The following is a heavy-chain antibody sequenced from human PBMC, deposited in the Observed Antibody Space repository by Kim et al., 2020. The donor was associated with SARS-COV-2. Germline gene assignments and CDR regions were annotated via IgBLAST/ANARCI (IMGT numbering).Heavy chain of an antibody. D-gene: IGHD5-12*01. J-gene: IGHJ2*01. V-gene: IGHV3-11*05. Sequence: GGSLRLSCAASGFTFSDYYMSWIRQAPGKGLEWVSYITSSTIYTNYADSVKGRFTVSRDNAKNSLYLQMNSLRADDTAMYYCARDHRRESDGYNFWYFDLWGRGTLVTVSS. CDR1: GFTFSDYY. CDR3: ARDHRRESDGYNFWYFDL. CDR2: ITSSTIYT.